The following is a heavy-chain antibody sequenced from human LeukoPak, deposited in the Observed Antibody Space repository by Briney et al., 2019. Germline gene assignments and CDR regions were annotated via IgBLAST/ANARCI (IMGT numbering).Heavy chain of an antibody. Sequence: GASVKVSCKASGYTFTSYGISWVRQAPGQGLEWMGWISAYNGNTNYAQKLQGRVTMTTDTSTSTAYMELRSLRSDDTAVYYCARDLHRAYSSSWDYYYGMDVWGQGTTVTVSS. CDR3: ARDLHRAYSSSWDYYYGMDV. J-gene: IGHJ6*02. V-gene: IGHV1-18*01. CDR1: GYTFTSYG. CDR2: ISAYNGNT. D-gene: IGHD6-13*01.